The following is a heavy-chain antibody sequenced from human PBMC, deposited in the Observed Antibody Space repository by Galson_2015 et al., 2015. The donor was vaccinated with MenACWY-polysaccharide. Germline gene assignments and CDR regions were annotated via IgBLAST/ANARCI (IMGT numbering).Heavy chain of an antibody. D-gene: IGHD6-19*01. CDR1: GFTFSSYW. Sequence: SLRLSCAGSGFTFSSYWLHWVRQAPGKGLVWVARINSDGYSISYADSVKGRFTISRDNAENMVYLQMNSLRAEDTAVYYCTRGAHRLANDCWGQGTLVTVSS. J-gene: IGHJ4*02. CDR2: INSDGYSI. CDR3: TRGAHRLANDC. V-gene: IGHV3-74*01.